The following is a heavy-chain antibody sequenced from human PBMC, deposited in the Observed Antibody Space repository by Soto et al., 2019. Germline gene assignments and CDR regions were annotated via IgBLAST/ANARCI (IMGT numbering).Heavy chain of an antibody. Sequence: QVQLVQSGAEVKKPVSSVKVSCKASGGTFSSYAISWVRQAPGQGLEWMGGIIPIFGTANYAQEFQGRVTITADESTSTAYMELSSLRSEDTAVYYCARDLSSGWAQLDYWGQGTLVTVSS. CDR2: IIPIFGTA. CDR3: ARDLSSGWAQLDY. CDR1: GGTFSSYA. J-gene: IGHJ4*02. D-gene: IGHD6-19*01. V-gene: IGHV1-69*01.